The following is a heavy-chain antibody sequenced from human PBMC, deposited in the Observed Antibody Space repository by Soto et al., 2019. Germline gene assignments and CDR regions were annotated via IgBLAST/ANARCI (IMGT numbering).Heavy chain of an antibody. V-gene: IGHV1-69*04. Sequence: SVKVSCKASGGTFSSYTISWVRQAPGQGLEWMGRIIPILGIANYAQKFQGRVTMTRDTSTSTVYMELSSLRSEDTAVYYCARDIEPKNEVFAIWGQGTMVPVSS. J-gene: IGHJ3*02. CDR2: IIPILGIA. CDR1: GGTFSSYT. CDR3: ARDIEPKNEVFAI. D-gene: IGHD1-26*01.